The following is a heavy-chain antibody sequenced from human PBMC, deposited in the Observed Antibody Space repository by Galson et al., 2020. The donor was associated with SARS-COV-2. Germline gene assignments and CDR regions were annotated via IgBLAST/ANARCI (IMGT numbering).Heavy chain of an antibody. J-gene: IGHJ4*02. D-gene: IGHD2-8*01. V-gene: IGHV3-15*01. CDR1: GFTFSNAW. CDR2: IKSKTDGGTT. CDR3: RWSSLMDY. Sequence: GESLKISCAASGFTFSNAWMSWVRQAPGKGLEWVGRIKSKTDGGTTDYAAPVKGRFTISRDDSKNTLYLQMNSLKTEDTAVYYCRWSSLMDYWGQGTLVTVSS.